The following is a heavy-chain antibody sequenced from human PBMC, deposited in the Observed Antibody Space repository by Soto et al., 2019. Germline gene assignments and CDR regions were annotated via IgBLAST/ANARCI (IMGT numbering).Heavy chain of an antibody. CDR1: GFTFSSYS. J-gene: IGHJ4*02. D-gene: IGHD4-17*01. Sequence: GGSLRLSCAASGFTFSSYSMNWVRQAPGKGLEWVSSISSSSSYIYYADSVKGRFTISRDNAKNSLYLQMNSLRAEDTAVYYCARGEPGRPDYGDKNHDYWGQGTLVTVSS. CDR3: ARGEPGRPDYGDKNHDY. CDR2: ISSSSSYI. V-gene: IGHV3-21*01.